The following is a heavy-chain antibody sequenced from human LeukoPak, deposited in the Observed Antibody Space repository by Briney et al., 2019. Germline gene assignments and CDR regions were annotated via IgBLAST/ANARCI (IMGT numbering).Heavy chain of an antibody. CDR1: GYTFTGYY. D-gene: IGHD3-3*01. CDR3: ARDPWVLRFLEWPRFDP. Sequence: ASVKVSCKASGYTFTGYYVHWVRQAPGQGLEWMGWINPNSGGTNYAQKFQGRVTMTRDTSISTAYMELSRLRSDDTAVYYCARDPWVLRFLEWPRFDPWGQGTLVTVSS. V-gene: IGHV1-2*02. CDR2: INPNSGGT. J-gene: IGHJ5*02.